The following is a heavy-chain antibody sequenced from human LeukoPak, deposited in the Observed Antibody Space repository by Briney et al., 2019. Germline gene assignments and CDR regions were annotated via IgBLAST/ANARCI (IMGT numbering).Heavy chain of an antibody. V-gene: IGHV3-21*01. D-gene: IGHD3-3*01. CDR3: ARANVPITIFGVVHYNDY. CDR2: ISATSSYI. J-gene: IGHJ4*02. CDR1: GFTFSSYW. Sequence: GGSLRLSCAASGFTFSSYWMSWVRQAPGKGLEWVSSISATSSYIYYADSAKGRFTISRDNAKNSLFLQLNSLRVEDTAVYYCARANVPITIFGVVHYNDYSGQGTLVTVSS.